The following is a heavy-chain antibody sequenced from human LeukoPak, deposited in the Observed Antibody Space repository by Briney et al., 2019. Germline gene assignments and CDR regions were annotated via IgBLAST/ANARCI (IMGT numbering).Heavy chain of an antibody. V-gene: IGHV3-48*03. CDR1: GFTFSSYA. J-gene: IGHJ4*02. D-gene: IGHD5-12*01. CDR2: ISSSGGTK. Sequence: GGSLRLSCAASGFTFSSYAMSWVRQAPGKGLEWVSYISSSGGTKYYADSVKGRFTISRDNTENSLFPQMNSLRAEDTAVYYCATLTVASPFDYWGPGALVTVSS. CDR3: ATLTVASPFDY.